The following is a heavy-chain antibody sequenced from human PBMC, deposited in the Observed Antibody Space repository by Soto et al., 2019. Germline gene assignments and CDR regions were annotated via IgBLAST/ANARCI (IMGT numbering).Heavy chain of an antibody. V-gene: IGHV4-39*01. CDR1: GASISDALYF. J-gene: IGHJ5*02. CDR2: IYYNGEH. CDR3: ARHRGCSNCWFDN. Sequence: SETLSLTCTVYGASISDALYFWDWISQSPGKELELIGNIYYNGEHFYNPSLTSRVTMSFDTSKHQFSLRLNAVTAADTAIYYWARHRGCSNCWFDNSGQGTLVTVAS. D-gene: IGHD6-19*01.